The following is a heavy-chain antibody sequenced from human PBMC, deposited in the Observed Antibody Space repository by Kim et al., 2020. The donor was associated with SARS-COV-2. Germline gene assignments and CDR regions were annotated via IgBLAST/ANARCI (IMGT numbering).Heavy chain of an antibody. CDR3: AKDGLGRNWNVFWGY. CDR2: ISGSGGST. D-gene: IGHD1-1*01. J-gene: IGHJ4*02. Sequence: GGSLRLSCAASGFTFSSYAMSWVRQAPGKGLEWVSAISGSGGSTYYADSVKGRFTISRDNSKNTLYLQMNSLRFEYTAVYYCAKDGLGRNWNVFWGYWGQGTLVTVSS. CDR1: GFTFSSYA. V-gene: IGHV3-23*01.